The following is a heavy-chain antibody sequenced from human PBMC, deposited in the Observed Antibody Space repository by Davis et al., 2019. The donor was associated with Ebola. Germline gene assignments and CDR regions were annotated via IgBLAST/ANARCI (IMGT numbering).Heavy chain of an antibody. CDR1: GYSFTNYW. J-gene: IGHJ4*02. CDR3: ARHQGSSWYLGPLAY. CDR2: IDPSDSYT. D-gene: IGHD6-13*01. V-gene: IGHV5-10-1*01. Sequence: GGSLRLSCKGSGYSFTNYWISWVRQMPGKGLEWMGRIDPSDSYTSYSPSFQGHVTISADKSISTAYLQWSSLKASDTAMYYCARHQGSSWYLGPLAYWGQGTLVTVSS.